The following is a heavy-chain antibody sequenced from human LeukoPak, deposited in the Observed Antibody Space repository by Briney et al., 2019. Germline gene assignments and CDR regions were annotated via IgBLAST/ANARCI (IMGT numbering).Heavy chain of an antibody. CDR1: GFTFSSYA. D-gene: IGHD3-22*01. Sequence: PGGSLRLSCAASGFTFSSYAMHWVRQAPGKGLEYVSAISSNGGSTYYANSVKGRFTISRDNSKNTLYLQMGSLRAEDMAVYYCARDHYHDSSGPVLDWGQGTLVTVSS. CDR2: ISSNGGST. CDR3: ARDHYHDSSGPVLD. J-gene: IGHJ4*02. V-gene: IGHV3-64*01.